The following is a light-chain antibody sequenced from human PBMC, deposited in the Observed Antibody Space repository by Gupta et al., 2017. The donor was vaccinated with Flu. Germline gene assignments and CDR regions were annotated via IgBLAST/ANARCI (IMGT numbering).Light chain of an antibody. V-gene: IGKV3-20*01. CDR1: QSVSSSY. Sequence: EIVLTQSPGTLSLSPGERATLSCRASQSVSSSYLAWYQQKPGQAPRLLIYGASSGSGTDFTLTISRLEPEDFAVYYCQQYGSSPRTFDQGTKVEIK. CDR3: QQYGSSPRT. CDR2: GAS. J-gene: IGKJ1*01.